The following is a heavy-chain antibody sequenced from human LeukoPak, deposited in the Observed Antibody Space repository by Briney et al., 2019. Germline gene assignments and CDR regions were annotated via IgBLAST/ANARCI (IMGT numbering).Heavy chain of an antibody. CDR3: AKGYANPGY. J-gene: IGHJ4*02. Sequence: GGSLRLSCVASGLTFSTYAMTWVRQAPGKGLEWVSGISGSGGSTYYADSVKGRFTISRDNSKSTLYLQMNNLRAEDTALYYCAKGYANPGYWGQGTLVTVSS. D-gene: IGHD1-14*01. V-gene: IGHV3-23*01. CDR1: GLTFSTYA. CDR2: ISGSGGST.